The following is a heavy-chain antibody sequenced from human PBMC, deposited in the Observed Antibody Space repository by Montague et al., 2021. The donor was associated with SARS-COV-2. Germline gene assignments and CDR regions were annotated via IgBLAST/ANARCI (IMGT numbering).Heavy chain of an antibody. CDR2: IYNSGTT. CDR3: ARHRNYGDHSLDNWFHP. Sequence: SETLSLTCTVSGDSTSCPNCYWGWIRQPPGKGLDWIGTIYNSGTTYYNPSLKSRLTISIDTSKNQFSLKLSSVTAADTAVYYCARHRNYGDHSLDNWFHPWGQGTLDTVSS. J-gene: IGHJ5*02. CDR1: GDSTSCPNCY. D-gene: IGHD4-17*01. V-gene: IGHV4-39*01.